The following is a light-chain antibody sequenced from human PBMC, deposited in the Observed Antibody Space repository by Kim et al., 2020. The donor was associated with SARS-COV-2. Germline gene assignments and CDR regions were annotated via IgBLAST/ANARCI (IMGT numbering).Light chain of an antibody. CDR2: DET. CDR3: QQSNDWRPLT. CDR1: QHIINK. Sequence: EEAALPRRASQHIINKFFGWYQQPRQAPRLLINDETTRATGGPAGFIGSGSETDFSLTISSLQSEDFVVYYCQQSNDWRPLTFGQGTKVDIK. J-gene: IGKJ1*01. V-gene: IGKV3-15*01.